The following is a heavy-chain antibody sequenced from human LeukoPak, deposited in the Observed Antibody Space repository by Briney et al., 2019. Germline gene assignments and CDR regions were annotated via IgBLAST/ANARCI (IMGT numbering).Heavy chain of an antibody. CDR3: AKGLARFGYGALLDY. D-gene: IGHD4/OR15-4a*01. Sequence: GGPLRLSCAASGFTFNNYGMHWVRQAPGKGLEWVAVISYDGPNKYYADSVRGRFTISRDNSKNTQYLQMNSLRSEDTAVYYCAKGLARFGYGALLDYWGQGTLVTVSS. CDR1: GFTFNNYG. CDR2: ISYDGPNK. J-gene: IGHJ4*02. V-gene: IGHV3-30*18.